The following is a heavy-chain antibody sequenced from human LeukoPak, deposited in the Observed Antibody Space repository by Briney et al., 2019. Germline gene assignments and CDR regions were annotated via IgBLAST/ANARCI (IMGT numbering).Heavy chain of an antibody. CDR1: GFTFSSYA. D-gene: IGHD2-21*02. V-gene: IGHV3-30-3*01. CDR2: ISYDGSNK. J-gene: IGHJ4*02. CDR3: VRGDRRDF. Sequence: GGSLRLSCAASGFTFSSYAMHWVRQAPGKGLEWVAVISYDGSNKYYADSVKGRFTISRDNSKNTLYLQMNSLRAEDTAVYYCVRGDRRDFWGQGTLVTVSS.